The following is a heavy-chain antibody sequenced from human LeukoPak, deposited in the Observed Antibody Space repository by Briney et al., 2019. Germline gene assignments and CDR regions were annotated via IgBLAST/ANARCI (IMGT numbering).Heavy chain of an antibody. CDR3: ARIQQLVSYYYYYYMDV. CDR2: IYYSGST. V-gene: IGHV4-39*07. D-gene: IGHD6-6*01. Sequence: TSETLSLTCTVSGGSISSSSYYWGWIRQPPGKGLEWIGSIYYSGSTYYNPSLNSRVTISVDTSKNQFSLKLSSVPAADTAVYYCARIQQLVSYYYYYYMDVWGKGTTVTVSS. J-gene: IGHJ6*03. CDR1: GGSISSSSYY.